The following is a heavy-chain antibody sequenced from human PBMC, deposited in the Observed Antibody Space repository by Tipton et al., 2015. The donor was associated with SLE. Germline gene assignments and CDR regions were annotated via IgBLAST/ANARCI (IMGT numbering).Heavy chain of an antibody. CDR3: ARYIYHYNVLTGLITGYYFDY. CDR1: GASINSGDYY. V-gene: IGHV4-61*09. J-gene: IGHJ4*02. CDR2: VYTTGDT. D-gene: IGHD3-9*01. Sequence: TLSLTCTVSGASINSGDYYWTWIRQPAGKGLEWIGHVYTTGDTNYNPPLKSRVTMALDTSKNHFSLKLSSVTAADTAVYHCARYIYHYNVLTGLITGYYFDYWGQGTLVTVSS.